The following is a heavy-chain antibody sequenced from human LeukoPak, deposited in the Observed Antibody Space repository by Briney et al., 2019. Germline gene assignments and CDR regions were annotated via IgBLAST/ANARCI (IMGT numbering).Heavy chain of an antibody. CDR3: ARLLRVGYCSTTTCNWFDP. CDR1: GGSISSASYY. D-gene: IGHD2-2*03. CDR2: IYYSGST. J-gene: IGHJ5*02. Sequence: PSETLSLTCVVSGGSISSASYYWGWIRQPPGKGLEWIGSIYYSGSTYYSPSLKSRVTISVDTSKNQFSLKLSSVTAADTAVYYCARLLRVGYCSTTTCNWFDPWGQGTLVTVSS. V-gene: IGHV4-39*07.